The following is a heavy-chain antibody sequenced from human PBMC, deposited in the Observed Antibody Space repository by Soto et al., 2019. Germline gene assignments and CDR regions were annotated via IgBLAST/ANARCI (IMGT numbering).Heavy chain of an antibody. V-gene: IGHV1-8*01. CDR3: ARGVSAGVHY. J-gene: IGHJ4*02. D-gene: IGHD3-10*01. Sequence: ASVKVSCKGSGYRYTSLDINWVRQTAGQGLEWMGWMQPSTGRTGYAQKFQGRVTMTRDTSINTAYMELTTLTSDDTAFYYCARGVSAGVHYWGQGTLVTVS. CDR2: MQPSTGRT. CDR1: GYRYTSLD.